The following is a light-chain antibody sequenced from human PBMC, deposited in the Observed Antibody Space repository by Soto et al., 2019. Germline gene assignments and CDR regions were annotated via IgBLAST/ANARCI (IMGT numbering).Light chain of an antibody. CDR2: DAS. CDR1: QSVSIY. Sequence: EIVLTQSPATLSLSPGERATLSCRASQSVSIYLAWYQQKPGQAPRLLMYDASNRATGIPARFSGSGSGTDFTLTISSLEPEDFAIYYWQQRSDCPPTFGQGTKVEIK. V-gene: IGKV3-11*01. CDR3: QQRSDCPPT. J-gene: IGKJ1*01.